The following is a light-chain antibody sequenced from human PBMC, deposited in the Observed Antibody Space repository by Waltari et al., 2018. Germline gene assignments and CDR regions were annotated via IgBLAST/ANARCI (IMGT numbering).Light chain of an antibody. CDR2: DVS. V-gene: IGLV2-14*01. Sequence: QSALTQPASVSGSPGQSITISCTGTSSDVGGYNYVSWYQQHPGKPPKLMINDVSNRPSGVSNRFSGSKSGNTASLTISGLQAEDEADYYCSSYTSSSTLEVFGGGTKLTVL. CDR3: SSYTSSSTLEV. J-gene: IGLJ2*01. CDR1: SSDVGGYNY.